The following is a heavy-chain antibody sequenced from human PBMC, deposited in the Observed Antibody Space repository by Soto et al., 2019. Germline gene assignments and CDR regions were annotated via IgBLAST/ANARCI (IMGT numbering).Heavy chain of an antibody. CDR1: GGSISSYY. Sequence: PSDTLSLTCTVSGGSISSYYWSWIRQPPGKGLEWIGYIYYSGNTNYNPSLKSRVIISVDTSKNLFSLKLTSVTAADTAVYYCARIPVDTSMIYWLDPWGQGTLVTVSS. D-gene: IGHD5-18*01. CDR3: ARIPVDTSMIYWLDP. V-gene: IGHV4-59*07. J-gene: IGHJ5*02. CDR2: IYYSGNT.